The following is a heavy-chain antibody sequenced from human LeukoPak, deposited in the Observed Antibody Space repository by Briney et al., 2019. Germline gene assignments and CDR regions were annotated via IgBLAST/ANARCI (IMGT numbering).Heavy chain of an antibody. D-gene: IGHD3-22*01. V-gene: IGHV3-23*01. CDR3: ANFRAGEDRSDERRHAFDI. J-gene: IGHJ3*02. Sequence: GGSLRLSCASSGFTFSSYGMSWVRQAPGKGLEWVSAISGSGGSTYYADSVKGRFTISRDNSKHTLYLHMNSVSAEDTGVYYCANFRAGEDRSDERRHAFDIWGQGTMDTVSS. CDR1: GFTFSSYG. CDR2: ISGSGGST.